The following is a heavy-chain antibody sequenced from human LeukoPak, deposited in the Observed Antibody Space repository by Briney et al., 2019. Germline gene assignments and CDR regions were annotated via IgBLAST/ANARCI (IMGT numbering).Heavy chain of an antibody. CDR1: GGSISSFY. J-gene: IGHJ4*02. Sequence: PSETLSLTCTVSGGSISSFYWNWIRLPPGKGLELIGYIYYSGRTNYNPSLKSRVTISVDSSKNQFSLKLSSVTAADTAMYYCARESAGSSGYFDYWGQGTLVTVSS. V-gene: IGHV4-59*01. CDR2: IYYSGRT. D-gene: IGHD3-22*01. CDR3: ARESAGSSGYFDY.